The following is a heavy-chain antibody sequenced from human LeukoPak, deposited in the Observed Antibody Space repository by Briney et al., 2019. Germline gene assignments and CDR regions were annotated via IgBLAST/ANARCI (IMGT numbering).Heavy chain of an antibody. Sequence: PGGSLRLSCAASGFNFSRNWMTWVHQAPGKGLEWVANIKQDGREEYYVDSVKGRFTISRDNAKKSTYLQMNRVRAEDTAVYYCARDYGDHPYPEVTLDLWGQGTLVTVSS. D-gene: IGHD2-21*01. V-gene: IGHV3-7*01. J-gene: IGHJ4*02. CDR2: IKQDGREE. CDR3: ARDYGDHPYPEVTLDL. CDR1: GFNFSRNW.